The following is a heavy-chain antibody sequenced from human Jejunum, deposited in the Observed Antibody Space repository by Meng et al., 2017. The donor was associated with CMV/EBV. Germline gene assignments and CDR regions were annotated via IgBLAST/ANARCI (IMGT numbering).Heavy chain of an antibody. V-gene: IGHV1-69*01. Sequence: QVQLVQSGTEVKKPGSSVKVYCKSSGGVFNNYALNWVRQAPGQGLEWMGGIIAVLKTPTYAQKFRGRLTITADESTGTTYMDLTSLTSEDTAVYYCARGFSNGYLPFDYWGQGTLVTVSS. J-gene: IGHJ4*02. D-gene: IGHD3-22*01. CDR1: GGVFNNYA. CDR2: IIAVLKTP. CDR3: ARGFSNGYLPFDY.